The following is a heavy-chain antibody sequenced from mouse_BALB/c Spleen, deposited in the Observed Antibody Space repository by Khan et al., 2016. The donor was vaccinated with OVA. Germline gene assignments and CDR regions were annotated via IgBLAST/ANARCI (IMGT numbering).Heavy chain of an antibody. CDR3: APLYGNPFPY. CDR1: GFNIQDTY. J-gene: IGHJ3*01. V-gene: IGHV14-3*02. D-gene: IGHD2-1*01. Sequence: EVQLQQSGAELVKPGASVKLSCTASGFNIQDTYIHWVNQRPEQGLEWIGRIDPANDNSKYDPKFQGKATITADTSSNTAYLHLSSLTSEDTAVYYCAPLYGNPFPYWGQVTLVTLSA. CDR2: IDPANDNS.